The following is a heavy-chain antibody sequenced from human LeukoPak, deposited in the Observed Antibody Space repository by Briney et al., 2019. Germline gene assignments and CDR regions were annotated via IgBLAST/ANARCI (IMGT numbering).Heavy chain of an antibody. CDR3: ARDLGYCTNGVCHTRFDY. CDR1: GGTFSSYA. Sequence: ASVKVSCMASGGTFSSYAISWVRQAPGQGLEWMGGFIPIFGTANYAQKFQGRVTITADESTSTAYMELSSLRSEDTAVYYCARDLGYCTNGVCHTRFDYWGQGTLVAVSS. CDR2: FIPIFGTA. J-gene: IGHJ4*02. D-gene: IGHD2-8*01. V-gene: IGHV1-69*13.